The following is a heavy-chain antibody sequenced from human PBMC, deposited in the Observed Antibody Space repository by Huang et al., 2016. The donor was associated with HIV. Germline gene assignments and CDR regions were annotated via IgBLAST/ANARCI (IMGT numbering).Heavy chain of an antibody. Sequence: QVQLVESGGGVVQPGGSLRLSCTASGFTFGSFGMHWVRQAPGKGLEWVAFIRYCGNNYYYADSVWGRFTISRDNSKDTLYLQMNRLRPDDSAVYYCAKDLTYTFGRHFDYWGRGTLVTVSS. CDR1: GFTFGSFG. J-gene: IGHJ4*02. CDR2: IRYCGNNY. V-gene: IGHV3-30*02. D-gene: IGHD3-3*01. CDR3: AKDLTYTFGRHFDY.